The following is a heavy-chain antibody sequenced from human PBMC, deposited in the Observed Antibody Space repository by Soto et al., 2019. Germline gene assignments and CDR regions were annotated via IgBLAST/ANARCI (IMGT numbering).Heavy chain of an antibody. J-gene: IGHJ3*02. CDR2: ISAYNGNT. D-gene: IGHD6-13*01. CDR1: GYTFTGDG. CDR3: ARERQAAAGLPDAFDI. V-gene: IGHV1-18*01. Sequence: ASVKGSCKASGYTFTGDGISWVRQAPGQGLEWMGWISAYNGNTNYAQKLQGRVTMTTDTSTSTAYMELRSLRSDDTAVYYCARERQAAAGLPDAFDIWGQGTMVTVSS.